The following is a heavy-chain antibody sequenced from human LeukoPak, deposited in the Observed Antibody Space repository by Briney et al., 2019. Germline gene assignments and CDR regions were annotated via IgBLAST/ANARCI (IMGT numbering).Heavy chain of an antibody. J-gene: IGHJ6*03. CDR3: ARLKDYYYSYMDV. CDR1: GGSISTYY. Sequence: SETLSLTCTVSGGSISTYYWSWIRQPPGKGLEWIGYVYYSGSTNYNPSLKSRVTISADTSKNQFSLKLSSVTAADTALYYCARLKDYYYSYMDVWGKGTTVTVSS. V-gene: IGHV4-59*12. CDR2: VYYSGST.